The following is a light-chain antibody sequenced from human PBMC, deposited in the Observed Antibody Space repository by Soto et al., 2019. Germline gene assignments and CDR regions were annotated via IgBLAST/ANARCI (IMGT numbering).Light chain of an antibody. CDR2: GAS. V-gene: IGKV3-20*01. CDR3: QLYGGSPTFS. J-gene: IGKJ3*01. Sequence: ENVLTQSPGTLSLAPGERATLSCRASQSVSSRYLAWYQQQPGQAPRLLIYGASSRATGIPDRFSGSGSGTDFTLTISRLEPEDFAVYYCQLYGGSPTFSFGPGTKVEIK. CDR1: QSVSSRY.